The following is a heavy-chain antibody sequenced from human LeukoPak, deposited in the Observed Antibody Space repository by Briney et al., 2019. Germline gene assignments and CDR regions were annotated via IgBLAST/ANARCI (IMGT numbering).Heavy chain of an antibody. J-gene: IGHJ4*02. D-gene: IGHD3-16*02. CDR3: ARGVGHDYVWGSYRSRYFDY. V-gene: IGHV4-39*07. Sequence: SETLSLTCTVSGGSISSSSYYWGWIRQPPGKGLEWIGSIYYSGSTYYNPSLKSRVTISVDTSKNQFSLKLSSVTAADTAVYYCARGVGHDYVWGSYRSRYFDYWGQGTLVTVSS. CDR2: IYYSGST. CDR1: GGSISSSSYY.